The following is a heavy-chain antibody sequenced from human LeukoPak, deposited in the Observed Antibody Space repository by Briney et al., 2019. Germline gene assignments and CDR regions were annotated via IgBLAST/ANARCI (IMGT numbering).Heavy chain of an antibody. D-gene: IGHD3-10*01. Sequence: GGSLRLSRVVPVVNPEDHAMHWGWQAPRKGLEGGSGIYWSSRGTGYADSVKGRFTVSRDSAKNSLYLQMNSLRPEDTALYYCVKDMNPGGADVWGQGTTVTVSS. CDR1: VVNPEDHA. V-gene: IGHV3-9*02. CDR2: IYWSSRGT. CDR3: VKDMNPGGADV. J-gene: IGHJ6*02.